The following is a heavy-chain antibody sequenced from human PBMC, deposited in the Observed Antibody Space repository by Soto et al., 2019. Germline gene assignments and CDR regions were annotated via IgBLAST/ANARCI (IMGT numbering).Heavy chain of an antibody. CDR3: ARDLVGYCGGDCHFYWFDP. D-gene: IGHD2-21*01. J-gene: IGHJ5*02. CDR2: ISPSGRDI. Sequence: DVQLVESGGGLAKPGWSLRLSCEASGFTFGSYRMTWVRQLPGKGLEWVSFISPSGRDIYYADSLKGRFTISRDNAKNSLFLQMNSLRVEDTAVYYWARDLVGYCGGDCHFYWFDPWGQGTLVTVSS. V-gene: IGHV3-21*01. CDR1: GFTFGSYR.